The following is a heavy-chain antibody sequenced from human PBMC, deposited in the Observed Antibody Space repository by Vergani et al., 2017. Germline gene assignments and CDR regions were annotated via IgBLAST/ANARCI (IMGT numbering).Heavy chain of an antibody. CDR3: AKANPRNSGYDYLYYYHAMDV. V-gene: IGHV3-23*01. D-gene: IGHD5-12*01. CDR1: GFTFNHYA. Sequence: EVQLLESGGDLVQPGGSLSLSCAASGFTFNHYAMNWVRQAPGKGLEWVSGIRGSGGSTYYAGSVKGRFTISRDSSKNTLYLQMTSLSAGDTAVYYCAKANPRNSGYDYLYYYHAMDVWGQGTTVTVSS. J-gene: IGHJ6*02. CDR2: IRGSGGST.